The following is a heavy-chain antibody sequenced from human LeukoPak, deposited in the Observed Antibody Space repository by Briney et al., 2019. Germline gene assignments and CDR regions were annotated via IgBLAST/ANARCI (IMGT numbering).Heavy chain of an antibody. CDR3: ARYSYGSWGTFDY. CDR1: GYSISSGYY. J-gene: IGHJ4*02. D-gene: IGHD5-18*01. V-gene: IGHV4-38-2*02. Sequence: PSETLSLTCTVSGYSISSGYYWGWIRQPPGKGLEWIGSIYHSGSTYYNPSLKSRVTISVDTSKNQFSLRLSSVTAADTAVYYCARYSYGSWGTFDYWGQGTLVTVSS. CDR2: IYHSGST.